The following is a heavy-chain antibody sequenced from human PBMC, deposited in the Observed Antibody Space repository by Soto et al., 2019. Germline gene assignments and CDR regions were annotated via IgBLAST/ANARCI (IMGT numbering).Heavy chain of an antibody. J-gene: IGHJ4*02. V-gene: IGHV3-30-3*01. CDR1: GFTFDSYA. CDR3: ARPLTTGTNTNFAY. Sequence: SLRLSCAASGFTFDSYAVHLVRQAPGKGLEWVAIVSYDESHKYYADSVKGRFTISRDNFKNTLYLQMSSLRAADTAVYYCARPLTTGTNTNFAYWGQGTLVTVS. D-gene: IGHD4-17*01. CDR2: VSYDESHK.